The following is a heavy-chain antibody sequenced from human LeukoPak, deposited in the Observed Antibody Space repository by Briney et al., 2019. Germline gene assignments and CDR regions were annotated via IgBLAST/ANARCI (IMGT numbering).Heavy chain of an antibody. J-gene: IGHJ6*02. V-gene: IGHV3-7*05. CDR2: IKRDGSEK. CDR3: ARDKNNEEYYYYGMDV. D-gene: IGHD2/OR15-2a*01. CDR1: GFTFSSYW. Sequence: GGSLRLSCAASGFTFSSYWMSWVRQAPGKGLEWVANIKRDGSEKYYVDSVKGRFTISRDNAKNSLYLQMNSLRAEDTAVYYCARDKNNEEYYYYGMDVWGQGTTVTVSS.